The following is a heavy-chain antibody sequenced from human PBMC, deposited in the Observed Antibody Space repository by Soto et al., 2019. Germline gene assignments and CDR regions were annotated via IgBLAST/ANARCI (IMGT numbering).Heavy chain of an antibody. CDR2: ITGSGANT. CDR1: GFTFTYYP. D-gene: IGHD3-3*01. J-gene: IGHJ4*02. Sequence: PGGALSLSCAASGFTFTYYPMNWVRQAPEKGLEWVAAITGSGANTYHADAVKGRFTISIDNSKNTLYMQMNSLRAEASAVYYCEKVGFSEDSWGQGTLVTVSS. V-gene: IGHV3-23*01. CDR3: EKVGFSEDS.